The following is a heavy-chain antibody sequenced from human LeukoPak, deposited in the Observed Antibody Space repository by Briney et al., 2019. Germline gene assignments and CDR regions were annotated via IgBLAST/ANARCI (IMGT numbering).Heavy chain of an antibody. D-gene: IGHD4-17*01. V-gene: IGHV4-34*01. CDR1: GGSFSGYY. Sequence: SETLSLTCAVYGGSFSGYYWSWIRQPPGKGLEWIGEINHSGSTNYNPSLKSRVTISVDTSKNQFSLKLSSVTAADTAVYYCARGPVSHYGDHLSESQYYFDYWGQGTLVTVSS. CDR2: INHSGST. J-gene: IGHJ4*02. CDR3: ARGPVSHYGDHLSESQYYFDY.